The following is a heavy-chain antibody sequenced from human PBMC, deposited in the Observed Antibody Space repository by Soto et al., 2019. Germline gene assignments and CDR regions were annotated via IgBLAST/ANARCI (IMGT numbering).Heavy chain of an antibody. CDR1: GGSISSSSYY. Sequence: QLLESGPGLVKPSETLSLTCTVSGGSISSSSYYWGWIRQPPGKGLEWIGSIYYSGSTYYNPSLKSRVTISVDTSKNQFSLKLSSVTAADTAVYYCARHGPIVVVPAAPDAFDIWGQGTMVTVSS. CDR2: IYYSGST. V-gene: IGHV4-39*01. D-gene: IGHD2-2*01. J-gene: IGHJ3*02. CDR3: ARHGPIVVVPAAPDAFDI.